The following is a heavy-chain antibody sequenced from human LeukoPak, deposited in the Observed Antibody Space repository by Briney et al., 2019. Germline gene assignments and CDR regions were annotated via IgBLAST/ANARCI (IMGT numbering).Heavy chain of an antibody. Sequence: GESLKISCKGSGYTFTNYWIGWVRQMPGKGLEWMGFIYPDDSDIRYSPSFQGQVTISADKSITTAYLQWSSLKASDTAMYYCARYYYDRAVGPFDYWGQGSLVTVSS. CDR2: IYPDDSDI. CDR1: GYTFTNYW. CDR3: ARYYYDRAVGPFDY. J-gene: IGHJ4*02. D-gene: IGHD3-22*01. V-gene: IGHV5-51*01.